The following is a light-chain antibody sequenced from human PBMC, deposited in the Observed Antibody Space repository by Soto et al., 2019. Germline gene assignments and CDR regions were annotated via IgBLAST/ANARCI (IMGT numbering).Light chain of an antibody. V-gene: IGLV2-14*01. CDR3: SSYTSSGTVVV. CDR2: EVT. CDR1: SSDVGGYNY. Sequence: QSALTQPASVSGSPGQSITISCTGTSSDVGGYNYVSWYQQHPGKVPKLMIYEVTNRPSGVSNRFSGSKSGNTASLTISGLQAEDAADYYCSSYTSSGTVVVFGTGTKVTVL. J-gene: IGLJ1*01.